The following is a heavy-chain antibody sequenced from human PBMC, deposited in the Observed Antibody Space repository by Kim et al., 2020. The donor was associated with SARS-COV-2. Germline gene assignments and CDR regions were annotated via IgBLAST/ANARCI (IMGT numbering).Heavy chain of an antibody. J-gene: IGHJ4*02. V-gene: IGHV1-24*01. D-gene: IGHD3-10*01. Sequence: ASVKVSCKVSGYTLTELSMHWVRQAPGKGLEWMGGFDPEDGETIYAQKFQGRVTMTEDTSTDTAYMELSSLRSEDTAVYYCATAPFGELLNPTYYFDYWGQGTLVTVSS. CDR3: ATAPFGELLNPTYYFDY. CDR2: FDPEDGET. CDR1: GYTLTELS.